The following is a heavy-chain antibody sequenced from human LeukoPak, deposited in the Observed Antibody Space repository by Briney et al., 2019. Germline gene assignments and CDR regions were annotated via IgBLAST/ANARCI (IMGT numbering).Heavy chain of an antibody. CDR2: ISAHNYNT. J-gene: IGHJ4*02. D-gene: IGHD3-10*01. CDR3: ARVADYGSGSHLFDY. V-gene: IGHV1-18*01. CDR1: GYTFLNYD. Sequence: GSVKVSYKASGYTFLNYDFTWVRQAPGQGLEWMGWISAHNYNTKYAQRFQGRVTMTADTSTTTAYMELRSLRSDDTAVYYCARVADYGSGSHLFDYWGQGTPVALYS.